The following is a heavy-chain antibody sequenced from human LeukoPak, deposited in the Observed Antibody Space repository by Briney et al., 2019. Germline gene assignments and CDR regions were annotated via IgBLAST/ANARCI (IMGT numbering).Heavy chain of an antibody. CDR1: GYTFTSYP. Sequence: GASVKVSCKASGYTFTSYPISWVRQAPGQGLEWVGWITTYNGNTNYARKLQGRVTMTTDTSTRTAYMDLRGLRSDDTAVYYCARGYDYGDYVGDFDYWGQGTLVTASS. J-gene: IGHJ4*02. CDR3: ARGYDYGDYVGDFDY. V-gene: IGHV1-18*01. D-gene: IGHD4-17*01. CDR2: ITTYNGNT.